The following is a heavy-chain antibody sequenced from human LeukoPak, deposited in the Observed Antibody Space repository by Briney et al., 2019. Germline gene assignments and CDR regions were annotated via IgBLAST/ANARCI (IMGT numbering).Heavy chain of an antibody. D-gene: IGHD2-15*01. CDR1: GYIFTTYG. Sequence: ASVKVSCKASGYIFTTYGIMWVRQAPGQGLEWMGWISAYNGNTNYAQKLQGRVTMTTDTSTSTAYMELRSLRSDDTAVYYCARDEPLDVVVVAATLFDYWGQGTLVTVSS. J-gene: IGHJ4*02. CDR3: ARDEPLDVVVVAATLFDY. V-gene: IGHV1-18*01. CDR2: ISAYNGNT.